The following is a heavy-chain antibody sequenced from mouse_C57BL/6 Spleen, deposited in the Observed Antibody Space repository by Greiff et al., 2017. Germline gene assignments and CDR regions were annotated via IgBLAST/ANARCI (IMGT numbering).Heavy chain of an antibody. D-gene: IGHD2-10*02. CDR3: AREEYGNYAMDY. Sequence: VQLKEPGTELVKPGASVKLSCKASGYTFTSYWMHWVKQRPGQGLEWIGNINPSNGGTNYNEKFKSKATLTVDKSSSTAYMQLSSLTSEDSAVYYCAREEYGNYAMDYWGQGTSVTVSS. J-gene: IGHJ4*01. CDR1: GYTFTSYW. CDR2: INPSNGGT. V-gene: IGHV1-53*01.